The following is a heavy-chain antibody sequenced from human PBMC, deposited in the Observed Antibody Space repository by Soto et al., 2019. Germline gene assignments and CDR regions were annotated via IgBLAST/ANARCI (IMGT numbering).Heavy chain of an antibody. CDR3: ARNVDTAMVGYWYFDL. Sequence: QVQLQESGPGLVKPSQTLSLTCTVSGGSISSGGYYWSWIRQHPGKGLEWIGYIYYSGSTYYNPSLKSRVTIAVDTSKTQVFLKLSSVTAAATAVYYCARNVDTAMVGYWYFDLWGRGTLVTVSS. V-gene: IGHV4-31*03. J-gene: IGHJ2*01. D-gene: IGHD5-18*01. CDR1: GGSISSGGYY. CDR2: IYYSGST.